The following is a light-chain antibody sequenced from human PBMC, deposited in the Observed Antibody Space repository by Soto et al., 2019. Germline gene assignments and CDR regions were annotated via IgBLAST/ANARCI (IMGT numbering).Light chain of an antibody. CDR1: SSNIGSKT. CDR2: CYI. Sequence: QSVLTQPPSASGTPGQRVTISCSGTSSNIGSKTVNWYQQLPGTAPTLLIYCYIQRPSGVPDRFSGSKSGTSASLAISGLQAEDEADYYCAAWNSSHNGYVVFGGGTQLTVL. J-gene: IGLJ2*01. V-gene: IGLV1-44*01. CDR3: AAWNSSHNGYVV.